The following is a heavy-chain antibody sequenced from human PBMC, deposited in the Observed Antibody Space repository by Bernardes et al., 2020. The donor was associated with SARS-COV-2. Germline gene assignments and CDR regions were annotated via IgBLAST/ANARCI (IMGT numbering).Heavy chain of an antibody. V-gene: IGHV3-15*01. CDR1: GLTLSDAH. J-gene: IGHJ4*02. CDR3: TAAGIH. CDR2: IKSGGTI. Sequence: GSLRLSCAASGLTLSDAHMTWVRQPPGKGLEWVSRIKSGGTIDYAAPVRGRFTISRDDSENKVYLHLRSLKGDDAGVYYCTAAGIHWGQGTLVTVSS. D-gene: IGHD3-10*01.